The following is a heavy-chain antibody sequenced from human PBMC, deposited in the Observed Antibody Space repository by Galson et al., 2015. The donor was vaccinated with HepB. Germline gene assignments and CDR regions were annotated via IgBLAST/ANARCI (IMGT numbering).Heavy chain of an antibody. D-gene: IGHD2-21*02. V-gene: IGHV3-21*04. J-gene: IGHJ4*02. CDR3: AKDLGSCGSDCYSGADY. Sequence: SLRLSCAASGFTFSSYSMNWVRQAPGKGLEWVSSISSRSSYIYYADSGKGRFTISRDNAKNSLYLQMNSLRAEDTAVYHCAKDLGSCGSDCYSGADYWGQGTLVTVSS. CDR2: ISSRSSYI. CDR1: GFTFSSYS.